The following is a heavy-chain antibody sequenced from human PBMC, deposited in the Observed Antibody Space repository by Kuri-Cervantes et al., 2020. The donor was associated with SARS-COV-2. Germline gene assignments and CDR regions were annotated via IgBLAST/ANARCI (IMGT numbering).Heavy chain of an antibody. CDR3: ARGVRGSYASFDY. CDR1: GYTFTGYY. D-gene: IGHD1-26*01. J-gene: IGHJ4*02. V-gene: IGHV7-4-1*02. CDR2: INTNTGNP. Sequence: ASVKVSCKASGYTFTGYYMHWVRQAPGQGLEWMGWINTNTGNPTYAQGFTGRFVFSLDTSVSTAYLQISSLKAEDTAVYYCARGVRGSYASFDYWGQGNLVTVSS.